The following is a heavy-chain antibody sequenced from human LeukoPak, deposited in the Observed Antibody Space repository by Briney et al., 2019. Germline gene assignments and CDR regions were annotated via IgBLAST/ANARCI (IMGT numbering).Heavy chain of an antibody. Sequence: SETLSLTCTVSGGSISSYYWSWIRQPPGKGLEWIGYIYYSGSTNYNPSLKSRVTISVDTSKNHFSLKLSSVTAADTAVYYCARDRGSYWGIDYWGQGTLVTVSS. J-gene: IGHJ4*02. CDR2: IYYSGST. CDR1: GGSISSYY. V-gene: IGHV4-59*01. D-gene: IGHD1-26*01. CDR3: ARDRGSYWGIDY.